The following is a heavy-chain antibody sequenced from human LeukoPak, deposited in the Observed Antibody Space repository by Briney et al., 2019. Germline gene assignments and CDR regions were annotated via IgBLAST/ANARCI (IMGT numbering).Heavy chain of an antibody. CDR2: ISGSGGST. D-gene: IGHD4-11*01. CDR1: GFTFSSYA. CDR3: AKEEKGDDYSKSLWY. J-gene: IGHJ4*02. Sequence: PGGSLILSCAASGFTFSSYAMRWVRQAPGKGLGWVSAISGSGGSTYYADSVKGRFTISRDNSKNTLYLKMNSRRAEDTAVYYCAKEEKGDDYSKSLWYWGQGTLVTVSS. V-gene: IGHV3-23*01.